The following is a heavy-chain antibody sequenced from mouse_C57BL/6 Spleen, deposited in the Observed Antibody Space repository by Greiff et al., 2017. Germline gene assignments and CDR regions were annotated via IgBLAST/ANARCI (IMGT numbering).Heavy chain of an antibody. CDR2: ISSGGGYI. CDR1: GFTFSSYA. J-gene: IGHJ2*01. V-gene: IGHV5-9-1*02. D-gene: IGHD1-1*01. Sequence: EVQLVESGEGLVKPGGSLKLSCAASGFTFSSYAMSWVRQTPEKRLEWVAYISSGGGYIYYADTVKGRFTISRDNARNTLYLQMSSLKSEDTAMYYCTREGYGSSYFDYWGQGTTLTVSS. CDR3: TREGYGSSYFDY.